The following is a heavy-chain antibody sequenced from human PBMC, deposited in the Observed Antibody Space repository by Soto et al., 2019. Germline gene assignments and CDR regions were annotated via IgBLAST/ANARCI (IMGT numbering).Heavy chain of an antibody. V-gene: IGHV1-69*08. J-gene: IGHJ6*02. CDR3: ARDANGMDV. CDR2: IIPILGIA. D-gene: IGHD2-15*01. CDR1: GGTFSSYT. Sequence: QVQLVQSGAEVKKPGSSVKVSCKASGGTFSSYTISWVRQAPGQGLEWMGRIIPILGIANYAQKFQGRVTXXADKSTSTAYMELSSLRSEDTAVYYGARDANGMDVWGQGTTVTVSS.